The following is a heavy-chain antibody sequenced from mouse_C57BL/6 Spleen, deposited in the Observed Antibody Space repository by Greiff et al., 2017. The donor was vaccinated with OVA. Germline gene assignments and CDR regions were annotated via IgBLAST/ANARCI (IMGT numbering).Heavy chain of an antibody. CDR1: GYTFTDYE. CDR3: TRYYDYDEDWYFDV. D-gene: IGHD2-4*01. V-gene: IGHV1-15*01. CDR2: IDPETGGT. Sequence: QVQLKQSGAELVRPGASVTLSCKASGYTFTDYEMHWVKQTPVHGLEWIGAIDPETGGTAYNQKFKGKAILTADKSSSTAYMELRSLTSEDSAVYYCTRYYDYDEDWYFDVWGTGTTVTVSS. J-gene: IGHJ1*03.